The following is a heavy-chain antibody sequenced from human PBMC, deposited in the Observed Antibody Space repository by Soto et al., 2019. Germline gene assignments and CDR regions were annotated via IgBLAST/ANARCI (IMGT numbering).Heavy chain of an antibody. CDR3: ARAEYSSSSYYYYYMDV. CDR1: GFTFSSYW. V-gene: IGHV3-7*01. Sequence: GGSLRLSCAASGFTFSSYWMSWVRQAPGKGLEWVANIKQDGSEKYYVDSVKGRFTISRDNAKNSLYLQMNSLRAEDTAVYYCARAEYSSSSYYYYYMDVWGKGTTVTVSS. J-gene: IGHJ6*03. CDR2: IKQDGSEK. D-gene: IGHD6-6*01.